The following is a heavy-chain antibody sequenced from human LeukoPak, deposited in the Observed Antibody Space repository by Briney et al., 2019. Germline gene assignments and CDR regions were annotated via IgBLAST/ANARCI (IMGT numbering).Heavy chain of an antibody. J-gene: IGHJ6*02. V-gene: IGHV3-48*02. D-gene: IGHD6-19*01. Sequence: PGGSLRLSSAASGFTFSAYSMNWVRQAPGKGLEWLSFISTGSSMYYADSVKGRFTISRDNAKNSLYLQMNSLRDEDTAVYYCARDQVAVAGYYGLDVWGRGTTVTVSS. CDR3: ARDQVAVAGYYGLDV. CDR1: GFTFSAYS. CDR2: ISTGSSM.